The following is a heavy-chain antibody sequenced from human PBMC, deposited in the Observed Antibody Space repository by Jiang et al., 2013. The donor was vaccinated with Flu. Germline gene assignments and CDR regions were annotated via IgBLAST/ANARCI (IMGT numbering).Heavy chain of an antibody. V-gene: IGHV5-51*01. J-gene: IGHJ4*02. CDR2: IYPGDSDT. CDR1: GYSFTSYW. Sequence: GAEVKKPGESLKISCKGSGYSFTSYWIGWVRQMPGKGLEWMGIIYPGDSDTRYSPSFEGQVTISTDNSINTAYLHWSSLRASDTAIYYCARAGDDSSNYYRDHYDLWGQGTLVSVSS. CDR3: ARAGDDSSNYYRDHYDL. D-gene: IGHD3-22*01.